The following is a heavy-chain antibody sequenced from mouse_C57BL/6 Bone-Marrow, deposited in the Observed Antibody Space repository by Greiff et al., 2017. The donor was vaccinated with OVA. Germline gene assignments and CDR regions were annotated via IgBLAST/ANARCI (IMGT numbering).Heavy chain of an antibody. V-gene: IGHV7-3*01. CDR1: GFTFTDYY. J-gene: IGHJ3*01. CDR2: IRNKANGYTT. D-gene: IGHD1-1*01. CDR3: ASYTHYYGSAY. Sequence: EVKVVESGGGLVQPGGSLSLSCAASGFTFTDYYMSWVRQPPGKALEWLGFIRNKANGYTTEYSASVKGRFTISRDNSQSILYLQMNALGAEDSATYYCASYTHYYGSAYWGQGTLVTVSA.